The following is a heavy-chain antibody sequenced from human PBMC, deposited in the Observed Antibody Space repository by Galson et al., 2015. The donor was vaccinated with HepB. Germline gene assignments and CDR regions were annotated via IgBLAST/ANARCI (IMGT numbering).Heavy chain of an antibody. CDR2: INPNSGGT. CDR3: ARSTQLVVIGFDY. D-gene: IGHD6-6*01. V-gene: IGHV1-2*04. Sequence: SVKVSCKASGYTFTGYYMHWVRQAPGQGLEWMGWINPNSGGTNYAQKFQGWVTMTRDTSISTAYMELSRLRSDDTAVYYCARSTQLVVIGFDYWGQGTLVTVSS. CDR1: GYTFTGYY. J-gene: IGHJ4*02.